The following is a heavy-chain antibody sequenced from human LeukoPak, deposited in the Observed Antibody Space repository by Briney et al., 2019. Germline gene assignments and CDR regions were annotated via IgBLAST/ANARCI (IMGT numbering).Heavy chain of an antibody. CDR1: GFTFSTYT. V-gene: IGHV3-21*01. CDR2: ISSSSDYI. Sequence: GGSLRLSCAASGFTFSTYTMNWVRQAPGKGLEWVSSISSSSDYIYYADSVKGRFTVSRDNAKNSLYLQMNSLRAEDTAVYYCARDLKGEVNMVDYFDYWGQGTLVTVSS. CDR3: ARDLKGEVNMVDYFDY. D-gene: IGHD3-10*01. J-gene: IGHJ4*02.